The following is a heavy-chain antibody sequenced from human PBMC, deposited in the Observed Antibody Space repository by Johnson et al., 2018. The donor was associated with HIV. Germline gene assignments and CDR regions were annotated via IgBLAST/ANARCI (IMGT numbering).Heavy chain of an antibody. V-gene: IGHV3-20*04. CDR3: AREPSSSYAFDI. D-gene: IGHD6-13*01. CDR2: INWDGGST. Sequence: VQLLESGGGLVKPGGSLRLSCAASGFPFSDYYMSCIRQALGKGLAWVAGINWDGGSTAYAASVKGRFTISRDNAKNSLYLQMNSLRAEDTALYYCAREPSSSYAFDIWGQGTMVTVSS. CDR1: GFPFSDYY. J-gene: IGHJ3*02.